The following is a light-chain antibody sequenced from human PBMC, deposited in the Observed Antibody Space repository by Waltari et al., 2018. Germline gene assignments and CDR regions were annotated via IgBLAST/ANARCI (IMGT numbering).Light chain of an antibody. Sequence: SYELTQPPSVSVSPGPTARITCFGDAFPTQSVYWYQQRPGQAPVLIIFKDTKRPSGIPERFSGSASGTTVTLTISGVQAEDEADYYCQSADSSGTSRVFGGGTKLTVL. CDR2: KDT. CDR3: QSADSSGTSRV. V-gene: IGLV3-25*03. J-gene: IGLJ3*02. CDR1: AFPTQS.